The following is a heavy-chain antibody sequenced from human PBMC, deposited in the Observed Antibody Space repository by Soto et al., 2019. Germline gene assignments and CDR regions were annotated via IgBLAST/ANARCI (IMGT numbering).Heavy chain of an antibody. CDR2: IKRDASEK. CDR3: ASFRLAAAGNNWFDP. V-gene: IGHV3-7*01. CDR1: GFTFSTYW. J-gene: IGHJ5*02. Sequence: GGSLRLSCVASGFTFSTYWMTWVRQAPGKGLEWVANIKRDASEKIYVDSVKGRFTNSRDNAKNSLYLKMNSRRAEDTAVYYCASFRLAAAGNNWFDPWGQGTLVTVSS. D-gene: IGHD6-13*01.